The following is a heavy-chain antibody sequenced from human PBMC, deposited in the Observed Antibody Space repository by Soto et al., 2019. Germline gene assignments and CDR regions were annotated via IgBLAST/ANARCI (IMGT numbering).Heavy chain of an antibody. CDR2: ISHDGSKT. CDR1: GFTFNSYG. J-gene: IGHJ4*02. CDR3: AQDTYYYSRSGYYVFDS. D-gene: IGHD3-22*01. Sequence: PGGSLRLSCAASGFTFNSYGIHWVRQAPGKGLEWVAVISHDGSKTNYADSVKGRVTISRDNSKDTVYLQMNSLRAEDTAVYYCAQDTYYYSRSGYYVFDSWGQGT. V-gene: IGHV3-30*18.